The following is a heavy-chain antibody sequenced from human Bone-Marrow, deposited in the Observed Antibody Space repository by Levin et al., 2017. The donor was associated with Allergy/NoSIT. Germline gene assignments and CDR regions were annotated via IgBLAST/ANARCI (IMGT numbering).Heavy chain of an antibody. CDR1: GYSFPNYW. CDR2: IYPGDSDT. V-gene: IGHV5-51*01. D-gene: IGHD2-2*01. CDR3: ARPAYCSSTSCSAGDY. J-gene: IGHJ4*02. Sequence: GESLKISCEGSGYSFPNYWIGWVRQMPGKGLEWVGTIYPGDSDTRYSPSFQGQVTISADKSINTAYLQWSSLKASDTAMYYCARPAYCSSTSCSAGDYWGQGTLVTVSS.